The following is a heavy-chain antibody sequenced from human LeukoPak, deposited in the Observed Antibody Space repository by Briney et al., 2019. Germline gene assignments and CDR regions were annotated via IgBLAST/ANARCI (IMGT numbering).Heavy chain of an antibody. V-gene: IGHV3-74*01. J-gene: IGHJ4*02. CDR1: GFSFSSHW. CDR3: ASFGISWRSSY. Sequence: GRSLRLSCAASGFSFSSHWVHWVRQAPGKGLVWVSRISDDGSYTSNVDSVKGRFTISRDNVNNMLYLHMNSLRAEDTAVYYCASFGISWRSSYWGQGTLVTVSS. D-gene: IGHD2-21*01. CDR2: ISDDGSYT.